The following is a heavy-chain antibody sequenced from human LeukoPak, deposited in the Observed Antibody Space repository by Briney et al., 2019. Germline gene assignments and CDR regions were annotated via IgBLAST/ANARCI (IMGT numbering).Heavy chain of an antibody. CDR3: ARGDGYNYNWYFDL. J-gene: IGHJ2*01. CDR1: GFTFSSYA. D-gene: IGHD5-24*01. V-gene: IGHV3-30-3*01. CDR2: ISYDGSNK. Sequence: GGSLRLSCAVSGFTFSSYAMHWVRQAPGKGLEWVAVISYDGSNKYYADSVKGRFTISRDNSKNTLYLQMNSLRAEDTAVYYCARGDGYNYNWYFDLWGRGTLVTVSS.